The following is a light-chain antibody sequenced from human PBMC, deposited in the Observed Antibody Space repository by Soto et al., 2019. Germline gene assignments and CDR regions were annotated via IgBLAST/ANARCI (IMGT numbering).Light chain of an antibody. J-gene: IGKJ1*01. V-gene: IGKV3-20*01. CDR1: HTISSSY. Sequence: EIVLTQSPGTLSLSPGERATPSCRASHTISSSYLAWYQQKPGQAPRLLMYGISRRATGIPDRFSGSGSGTDFTLTITRLEPEDFAVYYCQQYVTPSPRTFGQGTKVDIK. CDR3: QQYVTPSPRT. CDR2: GIS.